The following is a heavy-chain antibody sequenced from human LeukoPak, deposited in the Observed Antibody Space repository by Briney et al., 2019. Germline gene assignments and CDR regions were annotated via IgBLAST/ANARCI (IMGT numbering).Heavy chain of an antibody. V-gene: IGHV4-59*08. CDR3: ARRCSSTSCSFDY. CDR2: IYYSGRT. D-gene: IGHD2-2*01. J-gene: IGHJ4*02. Sequence: SETLSLTCTVSGGSLTSYYASWIRPPPGKGRGWIGYIYYSGRTNYNPSLKSRVTISVDTSKNQFSLKLSSVTAADTAVYYCARRCSSTSCSFDYWGQGTLVTVSS. CDR1: GGSLTSYY.